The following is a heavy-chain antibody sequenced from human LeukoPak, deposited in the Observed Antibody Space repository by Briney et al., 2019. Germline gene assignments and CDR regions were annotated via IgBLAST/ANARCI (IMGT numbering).Heavy chain of an antibody. CDR1: GGSISSGGYY. CDR2: FDYSGST. V-gene: IGHV4-31*03. CDR3: ARADSNWFDP. Sequence: SQSLSLTCTVSGGSISSGGYYWSWIRQHPGKGLEWIGYFDYSGSTYYNPSLKSRVIISVDTSKNQFSLNLSSVTAADTAIYYCARADSNWFDPWGQGTLVTVSS. J-gene: IGHJ5*02.